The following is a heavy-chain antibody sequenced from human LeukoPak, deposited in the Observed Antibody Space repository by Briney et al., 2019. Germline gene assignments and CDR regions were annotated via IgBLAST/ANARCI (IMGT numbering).Heavy chain of an antibody. Sequence: SETLSLTCTVSGGSISTYYWNWIRQPAGKGLEWIGEISHSGSTNYSPSLKSRVTISVDTSKNQFSLNLSSVTAADTAVYYCARALVRATMVWYFDLWGRGTLVTVSS. V-gene: IGHV4-34*01. CDR2: ISHSGST. CDR1: GGSISTYY. CDR3: ARALVRATMVWYFDL. D-gene: IGHD5-12*01. J-gene: IGHJ2*01.